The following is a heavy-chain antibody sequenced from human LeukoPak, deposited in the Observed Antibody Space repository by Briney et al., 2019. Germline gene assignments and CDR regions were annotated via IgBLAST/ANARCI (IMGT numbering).Heavy chain of an antibody. CDR2: IYSGATT. D-gene: IGHD3-3*02. Sequence: GGSLRLSCAAPGFSVSTKYMNWVRQARGKGLEWVSIIYSGATTYYADSVKGRFTISRDTSKNTVSLQMNSLRAEDTAVYFCARVGDHFHWNLDLWGRGTLVSVSS. V-gene: IGHV3-53*01. J-gene: IGHJ2*01. CDR1: GFSVSTKY. CDR3: ARVGDHFHWNLDL.